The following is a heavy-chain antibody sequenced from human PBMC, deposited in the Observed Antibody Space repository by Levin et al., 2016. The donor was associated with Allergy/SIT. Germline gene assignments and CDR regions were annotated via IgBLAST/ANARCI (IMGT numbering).Heavy chain of an antibody. Sequence: SETLSLTCAVFGASFSGSYWTWIRQPPGKGLEWIGEINHIGSVTYNPSLKSRVSMSVDTSKNQFSLKLSSVTAADTAVYYCARRMSGSWKWWFDPWGQGTLVTVSS. CDR1: GASFSGSY. D-gene: IGHD1-26*01. J-gene: IGHJ5*02. V-gene: IGHV4-34*01. CDR2: INHIGSV. CDR3: ARRMSGSWKWWFDP.